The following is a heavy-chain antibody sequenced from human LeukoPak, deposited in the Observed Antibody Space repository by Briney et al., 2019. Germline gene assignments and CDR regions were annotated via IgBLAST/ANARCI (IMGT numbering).Heavy chain of an antibody. CDR1: GYTFTGYY. CDR2: INPNSGGT. Sequence: AASVKVSCKASGYTFTGYYMHWVRQAPGQGLEWMGWINPNSGGTNYAQKFQGRVTMTRDTSISTAYMELSRLRSDDTAVYYCATSSGKGVAYRIDPWGQGTLVTVSS. CDR3: ATSSGKGVAYRIDP. D-gene: IGHD1-14*01. V-gene: IGHV1-2*02. J-gene: IGHJ5*02.